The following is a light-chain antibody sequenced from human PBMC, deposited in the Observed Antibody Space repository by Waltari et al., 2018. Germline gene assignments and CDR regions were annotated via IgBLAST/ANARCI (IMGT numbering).Light chain of an antibody. V-gene: IGKV1-5*03. CDR2: QAS. CDR1: QSISNW. CDR3: QQYNAYWT. J-gene: IGKJ1*01. Sequence: DIQMTQSPSTLSASVGDRVTITCRASQSISNWLAWYQQKPGKAPQLLIYQASNLESGVPSRFSGSGSETEFTLTISGLQPDDFATYYCQQYNAYWTFGQGTKVEIK.